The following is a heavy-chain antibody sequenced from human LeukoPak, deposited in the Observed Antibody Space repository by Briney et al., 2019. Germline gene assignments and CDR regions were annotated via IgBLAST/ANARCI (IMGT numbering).Heavy chain of an antibody. Sequence: ASVKVSCKASGYTFTSYGISWVRQAPGQGLEWMGWISAYNGNTNYAQKLQGRVTMTTDTSTSTAYMELRSLRSDDTAVYYCARDGYCSSTSCYPLDYWGQGTLVTVSS. V-gene: IGHV1-18*04. CDR2: ISAYNGNT. D-gene: IGHD2-2*03. J-gene: IGHJ4*02. CDR3: ARDGYCSSTSCYPLDY. CDR1: GYTFTSYG.